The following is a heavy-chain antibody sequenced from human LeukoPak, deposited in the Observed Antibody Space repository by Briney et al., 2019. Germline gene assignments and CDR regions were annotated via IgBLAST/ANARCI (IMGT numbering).Heavy chain of an antibody. J-gene: IGHJ6*02. CDR3: AREVVVAARSLYGMDV. V-gene: IGHV1-2*02. CDR1: GYTFTGYY. Sequence: SGKVSCKASGYTFTGYYMHWVRQAPGQGLECMGWINPNSGGTNYAQKFQGRVTMTRDTSISTAYMELSRLRSDDTAVYYCAREVVVAARSLYGMDVWGQWTTVTVSS. D-gene: IGHD2-15*01. CDR2: INPNSGGT.